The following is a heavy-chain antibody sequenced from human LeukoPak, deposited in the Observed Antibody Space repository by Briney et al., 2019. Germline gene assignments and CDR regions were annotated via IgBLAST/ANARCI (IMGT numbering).Heavy chain of an antibody. CDR2: IYYSGST. CDR1: GFTFSSYW. CDR3: ARGVNSGYFDY. V-gene: IGHV4-59*01. J-gene: IGHJ4*02. D-gene: IGHD1-26*01. Sequence: GSLRLSCAASGFTFSSYWMSWIRQPPGKGLEWIGYIYYSGSTNYNPSLKSRVTISVDTSKNQFSLKLSSVTAADTAVYYCARGVNSGYFDYCGQGTLVTVSS.